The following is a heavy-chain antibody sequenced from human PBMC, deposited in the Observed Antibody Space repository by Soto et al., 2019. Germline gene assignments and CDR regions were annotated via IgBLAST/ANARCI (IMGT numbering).Heavy chain of an antibody. CDR2: IYHSGST. J-gene: IGHJ5*02. CDR1: GGSISSSSYF. Sequence: SETLSLTCTVSGGSISSSSYFWGWVRQPPGKGLEWIGEIYHSGSTNYNPSLKSRVTISVDKSKNQFSLKLSSVTAADTAVYYCASKYSSSWYRYSRPPWFDPWGQGTLVTVSS. CDR3: ASKYSSSWYRYSRPPWFDP. D-gene: IGHD6-13*01. V-gene: IGHV4-39*07.